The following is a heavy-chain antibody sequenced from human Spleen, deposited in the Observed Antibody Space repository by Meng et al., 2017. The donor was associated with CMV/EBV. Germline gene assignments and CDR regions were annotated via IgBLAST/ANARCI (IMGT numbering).Heavy chain of an antibody. D-gene: IGHD2-15*01. CDR3: ARRRGYNWFDP. CDR2: IYFSGST. J-gene: IGHJ5*02. V-gene: IGHV4-39*01. CDR1: NGSISIGSCY. Sequence: CSVSNGSISIGSCYWGWIRQPPGKGLEWIGSIYFSGSTHYNPSLKSRVTISVDTSKNQFSLKLRSVTAADTAVYYCARRRGYNWFDPWGQGTLVTVSS.